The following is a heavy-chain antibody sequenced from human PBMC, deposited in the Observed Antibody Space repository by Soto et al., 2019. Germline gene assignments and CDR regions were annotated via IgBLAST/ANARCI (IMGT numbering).Heavy chain of an antibody. Sequence: EVQLVESGGGLIQPGGSLRLSCKASGFSVSSTYMSWVRQVPGKGLEWVSSLYKNDDTYYAESVRGRFTIPRDSSKNSLYLQMSSLSADDTAVYYCARALGTVTKDFWGQGTLVTVSS. CDR1: GFSVSSTY. D-gene: IGHD4-17*01. CDR2: LYKNDDT. CDR3: ARALGTVTKDF. V-gene: IGHV3-53*01. J-gene: IGHJ1*01.